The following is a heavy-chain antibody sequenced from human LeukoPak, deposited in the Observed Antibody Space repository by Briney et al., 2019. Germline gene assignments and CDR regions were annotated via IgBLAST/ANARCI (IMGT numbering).Heavy chain of an antibody. CDR2: IYYSGST. V-gene: IGHV4-39*01. J-gene: IGHJ4*02. D-gene: IGHD5-18*01. CDR3: ARTVQLWSYFDS. Sequence: SETLSLTCTVSGGSISSSSYFWGWIRQPPGKGLEWIGSIYYSGSTYYNPSLKSRVTTPVDTSKNQFSLKLTSVTAADTAVYFCARTVQLWSYFDSWGQGTLVTVSS. CDR1: GGSISSSSYF.